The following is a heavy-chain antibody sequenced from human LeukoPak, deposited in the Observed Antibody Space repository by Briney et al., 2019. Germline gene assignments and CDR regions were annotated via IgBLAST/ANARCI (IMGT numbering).Heavy chain of an antibody. CDR3: AAGHGGDYNYYDIDV. CDR2: TIPSFETP. V-gene: IGHV1-69*13. CDR1: GGTFSSYA. J-gene: IGHJ6*04. Sequence: SVKVSCKTSGGTFSSYAFTWVRQAPGQGLEWMGVTIPSFETPHYAQKFQGRVTFTADESTTTVYMELSSLKSDDTAIYYCAAGHGGDYNYYDIDVWGRGTTVTVSS. D-gene: IGHD4-17*01.